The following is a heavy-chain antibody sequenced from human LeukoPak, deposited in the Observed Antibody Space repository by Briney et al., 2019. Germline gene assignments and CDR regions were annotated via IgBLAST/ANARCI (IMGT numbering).Heavy chain of an antibody. J-gene: IGHJ5*02. CDR1: GGTFRSYA. D-gene: IGHD3-22*01. Sequence: AVKVSCKACGGTFRSYAISGVRQAPGQGLEWMGGIIPIFGTANYAQKFQGRVTITADESTSTAYMELSSLRSEDTAVYYCASVGYDSSGYYLRNWFDPWGQGTLVTVSS. CDR2: IIPIFGTA. V-gene: IGHV1-69*01. CDR3: ASVGYDSSGYYLRNWFDP.